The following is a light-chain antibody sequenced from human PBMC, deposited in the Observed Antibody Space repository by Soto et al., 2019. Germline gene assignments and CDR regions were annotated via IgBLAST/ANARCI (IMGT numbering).Light chain of an antibody. CDR2: EVS. CDR1: SSDVGSYNL. J-gene: IGLJ2*01. CDR3: CSYAGEITFVV. Sequence: QSVLTQPASVSGSPGQSITISCTGTSSDVGSYNLVSWYQQHPGKAPKVMIYEVSKRPSGVSNRFSGSKSGNTASLTISGLQAEDEAEYYCCSYAGEITFVVFGGGTQLTVL. V-gene: IGLV2-23*02.